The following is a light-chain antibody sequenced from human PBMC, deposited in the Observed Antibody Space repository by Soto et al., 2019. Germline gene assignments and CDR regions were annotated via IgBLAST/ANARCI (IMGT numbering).Light chain of an antibody. CDR2: DAS. Sequence: DIQMTQSPSTLSASVGDRVTITCRASRNISSWLAWYQQKPGKAPKLLIYDASSLESGVPSRFSGSGSGTEFTLTISSLQPDDFATYYCQQYITFGQGTKVDIK. CDR3: QQYIT. CDR1: RNISSW. J-gene: IGKJ1*01. V-gene: IGKV1-5*01.